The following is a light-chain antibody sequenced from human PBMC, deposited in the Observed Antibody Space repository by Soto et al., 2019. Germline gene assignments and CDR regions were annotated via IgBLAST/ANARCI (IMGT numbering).Light chain of an antibody. CDR2: GAS. CDR1: ENIRSY. V-gene: IGKV1-39*01. CDR3: QQSFTTPLT. J-gene: IGKJ4*01. Sequence: DIQMTQSPSSLPASVGDRVTITCRASENIRSYLNWYQQKPGKAPKLLIYGASSLQSGVPSRFSGSGSGTDFTLTISSLQTEDFATYYCQQSFTTPLTCGGGTKVEIK.